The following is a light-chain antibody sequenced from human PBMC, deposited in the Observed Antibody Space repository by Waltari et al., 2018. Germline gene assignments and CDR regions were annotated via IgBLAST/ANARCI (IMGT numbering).Light chain of an antibody. CDR3: QQYYTVPPHT. CDR2: WAS. V-gene: IGKV4-1*01. J-gene: IGKJ4*01. Sequence: DIVMTQSPDSLAVSLGERATINCKSSQSVLYSSNNKNYLAWYQQKPGQPPKLLIYWASTRESGVPDRFSGSGSGTDFTLTISSLQAEDVAVYYSQQYYTVPPHTFGGGTKVEIK. CDR1: QSVLYSSNNKNY.